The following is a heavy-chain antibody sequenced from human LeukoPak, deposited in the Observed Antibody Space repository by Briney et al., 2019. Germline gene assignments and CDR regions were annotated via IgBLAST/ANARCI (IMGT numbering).Heavy chain of an antibody. D-gene: IGHD6-13*01. CDR2: IKQDGSEK. J-gene: IGHJ4*02. Sequence: GGSLRLSCAASGFTFSSYSMSWVRQAPGKGLEWVANIKQDGSEKYYVDSVKGRFTISRDNAKNSLYLQMNSLRAEDTAVYYCARGQQLSDYWGQGTLVTVSS. CDR1: GFTFSSYS. CDR3: ARGQQLSDY. V-gene: IGHV3-7*01.